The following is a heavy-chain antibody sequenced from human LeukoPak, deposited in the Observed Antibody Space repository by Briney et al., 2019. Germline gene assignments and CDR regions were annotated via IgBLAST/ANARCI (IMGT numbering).Heavy chain of an antibody. D-gene: IGHD1-20*01. CDR2: IYHIGST. V-gene: IGHV4-38-2*01. J-gene: IGHJ4*02. Sequence: SETLSLTCGVSGYSISRGYYRAWIRQPPGKGLEWIGTIYHIGSTYYNPSLESRVTISVDTSKNEFSLNLNSVTAADTAVYYCARAGWIITSGIDYWGQGALVTVSS. CDR3: ARAGWIITSGIDY. CDR1: GYSISRGYY.